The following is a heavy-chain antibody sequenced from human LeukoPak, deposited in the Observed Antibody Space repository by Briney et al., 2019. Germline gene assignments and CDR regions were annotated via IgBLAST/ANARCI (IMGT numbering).Heavy chain of an antibody. D-gene: IGHD6-19*01. J-gene: IGHJ4*02. CDR2: IKQDGSEK. Sequence: PGGSLRLSCAASGFTCSSYWMSWVRQAPGKGLEWVANIKQDGSEKYYVDSVKGRFTISRDNAKNSLYLQMNSLRAEDTAVYYCARDFTGQWLVLPLFDYWGQGTLVTVSS. CDR1: GFTCSSYW. V-gene: IGHV3-7*01. CDR3: ARDFTGQWLVLPLFDY.